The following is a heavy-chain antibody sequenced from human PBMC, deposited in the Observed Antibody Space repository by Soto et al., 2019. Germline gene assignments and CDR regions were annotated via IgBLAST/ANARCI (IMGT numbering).Heavy chain of an antibody. CDR1: GGSFSGYY. Sequence: QVQLQQWGAGLLKPSETLSLTCAVYGGSFSGYYWSWIRQPPGKGLEWIGEINHSGSTNYNPSLKSRDTISVDPSKNQFSRKLSSVTAADTAVYYCARETFRITIFGVVDGYYYYMDVWGKGTTVTVSS. J-gene: IGHJ6*03. CDR2: INHSGST. V-gene: IGHV4-34*01. D-gene: IGHD3-3*01. CDR3: ARETFRITIFGVVDGYYYYMDV.